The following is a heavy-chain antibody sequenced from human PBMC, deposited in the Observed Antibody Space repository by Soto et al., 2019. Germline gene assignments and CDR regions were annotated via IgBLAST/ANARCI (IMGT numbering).Heavy chain of an antibody. J-gene: IGHJ5*02. Sequence: SETLSLTCTVSGGSISSYYWSWIRQPAGKGLEWIGRIYTSGSTNYNPSLKSRVTMSVDTSKNQFSLKLRSVTAADTAVYYCARGGMVGTVLGSWFDPWGQGTLVTVSS. CDR3: ARGGMVGTVLGSWFDP. CDR1: GGSISSYY. CDR2: IYTSGST. V-gene: IGHV4-4*07. D-gene: IGHD6-19*01.